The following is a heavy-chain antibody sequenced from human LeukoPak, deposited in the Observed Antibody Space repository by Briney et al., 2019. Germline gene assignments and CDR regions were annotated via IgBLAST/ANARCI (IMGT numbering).Heavy chain of an antibody. D-gene: IGHD3-3*01. Sequence: PGGSLRLSCAASGFILSSYEMNWVRQAPGKGLEWLSYISSSGSTIYYADSVKGRFTISRDNAKNTLYLQMNSLRAEDTAVYYCARATYYDFWSGYYTDKGFDYWGQGTLVTVSS. CDR1: GFILSSYE. CDR3: ARATYYDFWSGYYTDKGFDY. J-gene: IGHJ4*02. V-gene: IGHV3-48*03. CDR2: ISSSGSTI.